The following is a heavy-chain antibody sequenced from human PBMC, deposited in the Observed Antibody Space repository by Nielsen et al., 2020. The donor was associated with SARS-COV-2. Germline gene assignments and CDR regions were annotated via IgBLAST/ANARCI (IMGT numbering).Heavy chain of an antibody. V-gene: IGHV4-4*02. CDR2: IYHNGRT. CDR3: ARGHAVAGPAFYYFDY. J-gene: IGHJ4*02. CDR1: GGSISSSDW. D-gene: IGHD6-19*01. Sequence: SETLSLTCAVSGGSISSSDWWSWVRQPPGKGLEWIGEIYHNGRTNYNPSLKSRVTISVDTSKNQFSLKLSSVTAADTAVYYCARGHAVAGPAFYYFDYWGQGTLVTVSS.